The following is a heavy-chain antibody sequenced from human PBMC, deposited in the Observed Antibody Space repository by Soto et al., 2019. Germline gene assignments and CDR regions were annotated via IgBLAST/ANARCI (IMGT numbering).Heavy chain of an antibody. J-gene: IGHJ4*02. V-gene: IGHV3-23*01. D-gene: IGHD3-3*01. CDR3: AKARAQYYDFWSGYPVDY. Sequence: GGSLRLSCAASGFTVSSNYMSWVRQAPGKGLEWVSAISGSGGSTYYADSVKGRFTISRDNSKNTLYLQMNSLRAEDTAVYYCAKARAQYYDFWSGYPVDYWGQGTLVTGSS. CDR1: GFTVSSNY. CDR2: ISGSGGST.